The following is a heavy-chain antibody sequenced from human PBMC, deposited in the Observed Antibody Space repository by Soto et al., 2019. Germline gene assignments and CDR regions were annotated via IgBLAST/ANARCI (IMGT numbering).Heavy chain of an antibody. D-gene: IGHD3-22*01. CDR1: GYTFTSYG. CDR2: ISAYNGST. J-gene: IGHJ6*02. V-gene: IGHV1-18*01. CDR3: ARVGLNYYDSSGYPKVDYYYYYGMDV. Sequence: EASVKVSCKASGYTFTSYGISWVRQAPGQGLEWMGWISAYNGSTNYAQKLQGRVTMTTDTSTSTAYMELRSLRSDDTAVYYCARVGLNYYDSSGYPKVDYYYYYGMDVWGQGTTVTVSS.